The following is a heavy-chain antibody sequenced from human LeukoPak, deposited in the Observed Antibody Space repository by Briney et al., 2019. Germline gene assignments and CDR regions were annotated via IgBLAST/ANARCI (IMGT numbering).Heavy chain of an antibody. Sequence: ASVKVSCKASGYTFTSYYMHWVRQAPGQGLEWMGIINPSGGSTSYAQKFQGRVTMTRDTSTNTVYMELSSLRSEDTAVYYCARDVAIAAAGYYFDYWGQGTLVTVSS. CDR1: GYTFTSYY. CDR2: INPSGGST. V-gene: IGHV1-46*01. D-gene: IGHD6-13*01. J-gene: IGHJ4*02. CDR3: ARDVAIAAAGYYFDY.